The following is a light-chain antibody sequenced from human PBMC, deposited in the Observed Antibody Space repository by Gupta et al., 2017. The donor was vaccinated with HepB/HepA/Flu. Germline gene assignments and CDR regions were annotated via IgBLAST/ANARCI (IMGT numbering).Light chain of an antibody. CDR2: DAS. V-gene: IGKV3-11*01. Sequence: IVLTQSPATLSLSPGERSTLSCRASQSVSSYLAWYQQKPGQAPRLLIYDASNRATGIPARFSGSGSGTDFTLTISSREPEDFAVYFCQQRSNWPPTFGRGTKVEIK. CDR3: QQRSNWPPT. J-gene: IGKJ4*01. CDR1: QSVSSY.